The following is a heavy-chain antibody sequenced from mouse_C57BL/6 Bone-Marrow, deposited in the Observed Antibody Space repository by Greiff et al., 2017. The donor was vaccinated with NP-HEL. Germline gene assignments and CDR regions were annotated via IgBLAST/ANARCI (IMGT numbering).Heavy chain of an antibody. CDR2: ICSGGST. CDR1: GFSLTSYG. J-gene: IGHJ2*01. D-gene: IGHD1-1*01. Sequence: QVQLKESGPGLVQPSQSLSITCTVSGFSLTSYGVHWVRQSPGKGLEWLGVICSGGSTYYNAAFISRLSISKDNSKSQVFFKMNSLQADDTAIYYCARNWVVAPDYWGQGTTLTVSS. V-gene: IGHV2-2*01. CDR3: ARNWVVAPDY.